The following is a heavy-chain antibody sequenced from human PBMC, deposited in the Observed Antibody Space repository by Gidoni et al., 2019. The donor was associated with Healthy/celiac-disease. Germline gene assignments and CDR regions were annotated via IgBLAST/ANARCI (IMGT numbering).Heavy chain of an antibody. D-gene: IGHD6-19*01. J-gene: IGHJ5*02. Sequence: PGQGLEWMGGIIPIFGTANYAQKFQGRVTITADESTSTAYMELSSLRTEATAVYYCAWPYGGSGWLEGWFDPWGQGTLVTVSS. CDR3: AWPYGGSGWLEGWFDP. CDR2: IIPIFGTA. V-gene: IGHV1-69*01.